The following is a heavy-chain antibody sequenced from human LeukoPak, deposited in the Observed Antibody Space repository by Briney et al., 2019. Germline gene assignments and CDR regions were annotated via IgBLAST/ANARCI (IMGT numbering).Heavy chain of an antibody. J-gene: IGHJ6*03. Sequence: SATLSLTCTVSGYSISSGYYWGWIRQPPGKGLEWIGYIYYSGSTNYNPSLKSRVTISVDTSKNQFSLKLSSVTAADTAVYYCARAVSWTDYYYYMDVWGKGTTVTVSS. V-gene: IGHV4-61*01. D-gene: IGHD6-13*01. CDR1: GYSISSGYY. CDR3: ARAVSWTDYYYYMDV. CDR2: IYYSGST.